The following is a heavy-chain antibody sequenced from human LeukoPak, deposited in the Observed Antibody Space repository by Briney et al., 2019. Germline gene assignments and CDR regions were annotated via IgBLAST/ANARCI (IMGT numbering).Heavy chain of an antibody. Sequence: PSETLSLTCTVSGGSISSGDYYWSWIRQPPGKGLEWIGYIYYSGSTYYNPSLKSRVTISVDTSKNQFSLKPSSVTAADTAVYYCARGFVVVPAATRRPGGMDVWGQGTTVTVSS. J-gene: IGHJ6*02. CDR2: IYYSGST. D-gene: IGHD2-2*01. CDR3: ARGFVVVPAATRRPGGMDV. CDR1: GGSISSGDYY. V-gene: IGHV4-30-4*01.